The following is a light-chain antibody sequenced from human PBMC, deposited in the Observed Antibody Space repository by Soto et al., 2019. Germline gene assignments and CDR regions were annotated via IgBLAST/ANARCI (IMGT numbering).Light chain of an antibody. CDR2: DAS. Sequence: EIVMTQSPATLSVSPGERVTLSCRASQSVNSNLAWYQQKPGQAPRLLIYDASTRATDSPARFSGSGSGTEFTLTISSLRSEDSAVYFCQQYNYLITFGPGTKVDIK. J-gene: IGKJ3*01. CDR3: QQYNYLIT. V-gene: IGKV3-15*01. CDR1: QSVNSN.